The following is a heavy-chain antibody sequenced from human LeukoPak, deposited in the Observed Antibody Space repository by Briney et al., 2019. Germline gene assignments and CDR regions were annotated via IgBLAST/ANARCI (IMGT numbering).Heavy chain of an antibody. D-gene: IGHD6-13*01. CDR2: INWNGGNT. Sequence: GGSLRLSCAGSGFAFGDYGMSWVRQTPGTGLEWVASINWNGGNTDFAASVAGRFSIHRDNAKNSMYLQLNSLRAEDTAVYYCARDMGRAWYGPPDYWGQGTLVTVSS. CDR3: ARDMGRAWYGPPDY. J-gene: IGHJ4*02. V-gene: IGHV3-20*04. CDR1: GFAFGDYG.